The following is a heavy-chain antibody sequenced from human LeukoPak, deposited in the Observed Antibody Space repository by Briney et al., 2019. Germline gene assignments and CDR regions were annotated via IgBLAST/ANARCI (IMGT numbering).Heavy chain of an antibody. CDR1: GGSISSGGYY. CDR2: IYYSGST. Sequence: PSGTLSLTCTVSGGSISSGGYYWSWIRQHPGKGLEWIGYIYYSGSTFYNPSLKSRVTISVDTSKNQFSLKPSSVTAADTAVYYCARLSPYYYDTSGYYYGYFDYWGQGTLVTVSS. CDR3: ARLSPYYYDTSGYYYGYFDY. J-gene: IGHJ4*02. V-gene: IGHV4-31*03. D-gene: IGHD3-22*01.